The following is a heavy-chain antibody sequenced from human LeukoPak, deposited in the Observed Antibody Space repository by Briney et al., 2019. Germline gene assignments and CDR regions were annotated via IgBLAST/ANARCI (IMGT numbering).Heavy chain of an antibody. CDR2: IYYSGST. CDR3: ERVDYGSGIIFDY. J-gene: IGHJ4*02. V-gene: IGHV4-31*03. CDR1: GGSISSGCYY. D-gene: IGHD3-10*01. Sequence: SETLFLTCTVSGGSISSGCYYWSWIRQHPGKGLEWVGYIYYSGSTYYNASLKSRVTISVDTSKNQFSLKLSSVTAADTAVYYCERVDYGSGIIFDYWGQGTLVTVSS.